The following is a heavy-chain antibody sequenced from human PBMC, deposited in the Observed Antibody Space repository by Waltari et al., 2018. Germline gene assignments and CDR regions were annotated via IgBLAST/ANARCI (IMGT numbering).Heavy chain of an antibody. CDR1: GGSISGFY. J-gene: IGHJ5*02. D-gene: IGHD2-21*02. CDR2: IYYTGST. CDR3: ARGGGGDWEWFDP. V-gene: IGHV4-59*01. Sequence: QVPLQASGPSLLKPSETLSLICTVSGGSISGFYWSLVRQPPGKGLDWIGYIYYTGSTNFNPSLKSRVTMSVDTSKNQFSLKLSSVTAADTAFYYCARGGGGDWEWFDPWGQGTLVTVSS.